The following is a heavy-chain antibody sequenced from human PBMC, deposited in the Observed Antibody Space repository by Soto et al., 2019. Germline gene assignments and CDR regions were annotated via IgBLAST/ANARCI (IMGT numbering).Heavy chain of an antibody. V-gene: IGHV1-24*01. CDR1: GYTLTELS. D-gene: IGHD7-27*01. Sequence: ASVKVSCKVSGYTLTELSMHWVRQAPGKGLEWMGGFDPEDGETIYAQKFQGRVTMTEDTSTDTAYMELSSLRSEDTAVYYCATAFSGIWGNWFDPWGQGTLVTVSS. CDR3: ATAFSGIWGNWFDP. J-gene: IGHJ5*02. CDR2: FDPEDGET.